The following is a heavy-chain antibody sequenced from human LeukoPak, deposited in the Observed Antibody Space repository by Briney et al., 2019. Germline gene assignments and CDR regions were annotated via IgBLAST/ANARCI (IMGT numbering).Heavy chain of an antibody. CDR1: GGSISSSSYY. V-gene: IGHV4-39*07. CDR2: IYYSGST. D-gene: IGHD3-22*01. CDR3: ARDFGYGYYYYYMDV. Sequence: SETLSLTCTVSGGSISSSSYYWGWIRQPPGKGLEGIGSIYYSGSTYYNPSLKSRVTISVDTSKNQFSLKLSSVTAADTAVYYCARDFGYGYYYYYMDVWGKGTTVTVSS. J-gene: IGHJ6*03.